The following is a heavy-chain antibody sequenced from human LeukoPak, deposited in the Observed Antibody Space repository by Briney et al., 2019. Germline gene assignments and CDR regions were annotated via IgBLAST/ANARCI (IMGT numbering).Heavy chain of an antibody. V-gene: IGHV3-49*04. CDR1: GFTFGDYA. J-gene: IGHJ4*02. Sequence: PGGSLRLSCTASGFTFGDYAMSWVRQAPGKGLEWVGFIRSKAYGGTTEYAASVKGRFTISRDDSKSIAYLQMNSLKTEDTAVYHCTRAYDYVWGSYRSPLDYWGQGTLVTVSS. CDR3: TRAYDYVWGSYRSPLDY. D-gene: IGHD3-16*02. CDR2: IRSKAYGGTT.